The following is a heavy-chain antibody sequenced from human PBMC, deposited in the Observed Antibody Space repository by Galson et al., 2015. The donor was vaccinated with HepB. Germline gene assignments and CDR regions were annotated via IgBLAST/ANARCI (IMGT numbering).Heavy chain of an antibody. D-gene: IGHD1-26*01. J-gene: IGHJ4*02. CDR1: GFSLSTSGMC. CDR2: IDWDDDK. V-gene: IGHV2-70*11. CDR3: ARSTSGSYYSDY. Sequence: PALVKPTQTLTLTCTFSGFSLSTSGMCGSWIRQPPGKALEWLARIDWDDDKYYSTSLKTRLTISKDTSKNQVVLTMTNMDPVDTATYYCARSTSGSYYSDYWGQGTLVTVSS.